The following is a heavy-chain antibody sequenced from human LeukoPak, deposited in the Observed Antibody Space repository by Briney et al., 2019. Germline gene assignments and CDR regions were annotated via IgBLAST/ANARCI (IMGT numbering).Heavy chain of an antibody. J-gene: IGHJ4*02. Sequence: SETLSLTCTVSGDSISNYYWSWIRQPAGKGLEWIGRIYTSGTTNYNPSLKSRVTMSVDTSKNQFSLNLSSVTAADTAMYYCARESYASSYVFDYWGQGILVTV. CDR1: GDSISNYY. D-gene: IGHD6-6*01. CDR2: IYTSGTT. CDR3: ARESYASSYVFDY. V-gene: IGHV4-4*07.